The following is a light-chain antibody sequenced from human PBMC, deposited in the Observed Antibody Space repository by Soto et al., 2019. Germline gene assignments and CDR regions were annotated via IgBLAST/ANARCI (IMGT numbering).Light chain of an antibody. J-gene: IGKJ1*01. CDR3: QQYGSSPT. V-gene: IGKV3-20*01. CDR2: GAS. CDR1: QSVGSSY. Sequence: EIELTQSPGTLSLSPGERATLSCRASQSVGSSYLAWYQRKPGQAPRLLIYGASSRATGIPDRFSGSGSGTDFALTISRLEPEDFAVYYCQQYGSSPTFGQGTKVEIK.